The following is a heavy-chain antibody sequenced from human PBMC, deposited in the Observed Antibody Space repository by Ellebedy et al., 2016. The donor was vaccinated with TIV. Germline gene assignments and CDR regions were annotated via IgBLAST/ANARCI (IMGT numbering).Heavy chain of an antibody. V-gene: IGHV3-48*04. D-gene: IGHD4-17*01. CDR2: ISSDGSTT. CDR3: ARYAVTIV. Sequence: GGSLRLXCAASGYTFSSYSMNWVRQAPGKGLDWVSYISSDGSTTNYADAVKGRFTISRDNAKNALYLQMNSLRAEDTAVYYCARYAVTIVWGQGTLVTVSS. CDR1: GYTFSSYS. J-gene: IGHJ4*02.